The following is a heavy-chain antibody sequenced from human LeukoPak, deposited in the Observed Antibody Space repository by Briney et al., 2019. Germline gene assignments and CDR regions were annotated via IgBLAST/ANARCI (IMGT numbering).Heavy chain of an antibody. V-gene: IGHV3-23*01. D-gene: IGHD6-19*01. Sequence: HTGGSLRLSCAASGFTVNNYAMSWVRQAPGKGLEWVSGISGSGGTTYYADSVKGQFTISRDNSKNTLYLQMNSLRAEDTAVYYCANKGGSGWYERWFDPWGQGTLVTVSS. CDR2: ISGSGGTT. J-gene: IGHJ5*02. CDR1: GFTVNNYA. CDR3: ANKGGSGWYERWFDP.